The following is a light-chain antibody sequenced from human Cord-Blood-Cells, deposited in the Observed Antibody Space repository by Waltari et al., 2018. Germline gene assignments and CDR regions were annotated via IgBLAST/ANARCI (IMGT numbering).Light chain of an antibody. V-gene: IGLV2-23*02. CDR3: CSYAGSSTWV. CDR2: EVS. CDR1: SSAVGCYNL. Sequence: QSALPQPASVSGSPGQSITISCTGTSSAVGCYNLVSWYQQHPGKAPKLMIYEVSKRPSGVSNRFSGSKSGNTASLTISGLQAEDEADYYCCSYAGSSTWVFGGGTKLTVL. J-gene: IGLJ3*02.